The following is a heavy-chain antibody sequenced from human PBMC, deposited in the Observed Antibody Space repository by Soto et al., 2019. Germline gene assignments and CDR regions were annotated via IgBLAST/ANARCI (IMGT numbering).Heavy chain of an antibody. V-gene: IGHV1-69*09. CDR1: GIMSSGYG. CDR2: INPTLDST. D-gene: IGHD6-25*01. J-gene: IGHJ4*02. CDR3: ATMKRARLDS. Sequence: QEQVVQSGPAMKEPGPSVKVSCRASGIMSSGYGFSWVRQAPGQGLEWVGRINPTLDSTQYAQNLQGRVSITVDKSTDTAYLEVTSLRLEDTAIYFCATMKRARLDSWGRGTVVTVSS.